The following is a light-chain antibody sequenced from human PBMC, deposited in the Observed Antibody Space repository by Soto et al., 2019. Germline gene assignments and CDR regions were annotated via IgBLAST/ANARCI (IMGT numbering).Light chain of an antibody. J-gene: IGLJ2*01. CDR1: SSDVGGYNY. CDR2: DVS. V-gene: IGLV2-14*01. CDR3: SSYTSSSTLV. Sequence: QSALTQPASVSGSPGQSITISCTGTSSDVGGYNYVSWYQQHPGEAPKLMIYDVSNRPSGVSNRFSGSKSGNTASLTISGLQAEDEADYYCSSYTSSSTLVFGGGTQLTVL.